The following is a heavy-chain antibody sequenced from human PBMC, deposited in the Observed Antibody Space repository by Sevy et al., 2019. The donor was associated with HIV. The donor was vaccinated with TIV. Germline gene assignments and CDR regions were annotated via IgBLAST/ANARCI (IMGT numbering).Heavy chain of an antibody. Sequence: GSLRLSCAASGFTINTNYMTWVRQSPGKGLEWVSLTFIAGRTYYADSVKGRFAISSDNSRNTVFLQMNSLRLEDTGVYYCARETKAVAFSWYYYYMDVWGKGTTVTVSS. CDR3: ARETKAVAFSWYYYYMDV. V-gene: IGHV3-66*02. CDR2: TFIAGRT. J-gene: IGHJ6*03. CDR1: GFTINTNY. D-gene: IGHD6-19*01.